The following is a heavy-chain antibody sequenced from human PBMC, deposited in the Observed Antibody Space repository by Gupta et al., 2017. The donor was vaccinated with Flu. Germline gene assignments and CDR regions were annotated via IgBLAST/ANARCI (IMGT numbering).Heavy chain of an antibody. CDR1: GFPFSSHG. CDR2: IWFDGSHK. D-gene: IGHD1-26*01. V-gene: IGHV3-33*01. J-gene: IGHJ6*03. CDR3: ARVGMVGGSYYYMDV. Sequence: QVQLVESGGGVVQPGMSLRRSCAASGFPFSSHGMHWVRQAPGRGLEWVAVIWFDGSHKFYADSVKGRFTISRDNSKNTLYLQMNSLRAEDTAQYYCARVGMVGGSYYYMDVWGKGTTVTVSS.